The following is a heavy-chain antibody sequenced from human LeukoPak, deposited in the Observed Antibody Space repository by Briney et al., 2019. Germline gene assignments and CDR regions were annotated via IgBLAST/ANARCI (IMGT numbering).Heavy chain of an antibody. Sequence: GGSLRLSCAASGFPFSTYYMSWFRQAPGMGLEWVSYINPDGSAVFYADSVKGRFTISRDNSKNTLYLQTNSLRAEDTAVYYCAKGRYYYDSSGYYYFDYWGQGTLVTVSS. J-gene: IGHJ4*02. CDR2: INPDGSAV. CDR3: AKGRYYYDSSGYYYFDY. CDR1: GFPFSTYY. D-gene: IGHD3-22*01. V-gene: IGHV3-23*01.